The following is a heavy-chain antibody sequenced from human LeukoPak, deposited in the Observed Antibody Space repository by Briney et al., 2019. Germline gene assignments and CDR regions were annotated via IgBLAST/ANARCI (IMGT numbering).Heavy chain of an antibody. CDR2: ISYDGSNK. CDR1: GFIFSSYA. J-gene: IGHJ4*02. Sequence: GGSLRLSCAASGFIFSSYAMHRVRQAPVSGLEWVAVISYDGSNKYYADSVKGRFTISRDNSKNTLYLQMNSLRAEDTAVYYCARDHSGGGDDFWGQGTLVTVSS. V-gene: IGHV3-30*04. D-gene: IGHD2-15*01. CDR3: ARDHSGGGDDF.